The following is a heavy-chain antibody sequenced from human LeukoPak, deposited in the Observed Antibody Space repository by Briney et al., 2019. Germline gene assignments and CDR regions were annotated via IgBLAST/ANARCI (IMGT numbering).Heavy chain of an antibody. CDR2: TKPDGTEK. J-gene: IGHJ3*02. D-gene: IGHD3-22*01. V-gene: IGHV3-7*01. CDR1: GFTFGGDW. Sequence: QPGGSLRLSCVASGFTFGGDWMSWVRQAPGKGLEWVANTKPDGTEKYYVDSVKGRFTISRDNAKNSLYLQLNSLRAEDTAVYYCVRYYDPPVGDAFDIWGRGTMVTVSS. CDR3: VRYYDPPVGDAFDI.